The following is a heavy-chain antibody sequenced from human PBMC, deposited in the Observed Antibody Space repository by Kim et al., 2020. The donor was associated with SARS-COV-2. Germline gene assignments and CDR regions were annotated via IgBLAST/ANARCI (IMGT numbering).Heavy chain of an antibody. D-gene: IGHD1-26*01. CDR3: ARDLNSSRELLGFDY. CDR1: GGSISSYY. J-gene: IGHJ4*02. V-gene: IGHV4-59*01. Sequence: SETLSLTCTVSGGSISSYYWSWIRQPPGKGLEWIGYIYYSGSTNYNPSLKSRVTISVDTSKNQFSLKLSSVTAADTAVYYCARDLNSSRELLGFDYWGQGTLVTVSS. CDR2: IYYSGST.